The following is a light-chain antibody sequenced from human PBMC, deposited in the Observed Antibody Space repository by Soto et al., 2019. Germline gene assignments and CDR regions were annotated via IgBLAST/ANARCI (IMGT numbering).Light chain of an antibody. CDR1: ESVRTS. CDR3: QQCGSSPWT. CDR2: AAS. J-gene: IGKJ1*01. Sequence: ETVLTQSPGTLSLSPGERATLSCRASESVRTSLAWYQQKPGQAPSLLIYAASSRATGIPDRFSGGGSGTDFTLTISRLEPEDFAVYYCQQCGSSPWTFGQGTKVDIK. V-gene: IGKV3-20*01.